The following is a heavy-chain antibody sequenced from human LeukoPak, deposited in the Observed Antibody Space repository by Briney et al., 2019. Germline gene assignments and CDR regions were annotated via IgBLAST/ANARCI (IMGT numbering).Heavy chain of an antibody. D-gene: IGHD5-12*01. J-gene: IGHJ3*02. V-gene: IGHV3-21*01. Sequence: GGSLRLSCAASGFTFSSYSMNWVRQAPGKGLEWVSSISSSSSYIYYADSVKGRFTISRDNAKNSLYLQMNSLRAEDTAVYYCARDFRRSGYDRGSDAFDIWGQGTMVTVSS. CDR2: ISSSSSYI. CDR3: ARDFRRSGYDRGSDAFDI. CDR1: GFTFSSYS.